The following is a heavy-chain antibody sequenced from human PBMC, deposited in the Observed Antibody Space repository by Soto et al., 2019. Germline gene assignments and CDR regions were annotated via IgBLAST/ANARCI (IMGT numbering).Heavy chain of an antibody. J-gene: IGHJ4*02. CDR2: ISFDGDK. V-gene: IGHV3-30*03. CDR1: GFDFSNSG. Sequence: QVTLVESGGGVVQPGTSLRLSCTASGFDFSNSGIHWVRQTPGKGLEWVALISFDGDKYYVDSVKGRFTISRDNPTNTVYLQMNRLRPEDTGVYYCARDYARGWCQFWGQGTLVTVSS. D-gene: IGHD2-8*02. CDR3: ARDYARGWCQF.